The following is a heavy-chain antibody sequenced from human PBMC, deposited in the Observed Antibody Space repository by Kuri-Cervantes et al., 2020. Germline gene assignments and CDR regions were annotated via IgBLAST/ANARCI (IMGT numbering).Heavy chain of an antibody. CDR2: INAGNGNT. J-gene: IGHJ6*03. D-gene: IGHD2-8*02. Sequence: ASVNVSCKASGYTFTSYAMHWVRQAPGQRLEWMGWINAGNGNTKYSQKFQGRVTLTTDTSTSTAYMELRSLRSDDTAVYYCARGGGLGYCTGGVCYTDYCYYMDVWGKGTTVTVSS. CDR1: GYTFTSYA. V-gene: IGHV1-3*01. CDR3: ARGGGLGYCTGGVCYTDYCYYMDV.